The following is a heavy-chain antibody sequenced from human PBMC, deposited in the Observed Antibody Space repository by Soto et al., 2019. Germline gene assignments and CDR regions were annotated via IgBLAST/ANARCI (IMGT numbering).Heavy chain of an antibody. CDR1: GFTFSSYW. CDR3: ARDESSYSSGHDAFDI. V-gene: IGHV3-7*03. D-gene: IGHD6-19*01. J-gene: IGHJ3*02. CDR2: IKQDGSEK. Sequence: EVQLVESGGGLVQPGGSLRLSCAASGFTFSSYWMSWVRQAPGKGLEWVANIKQDGSEKYYVDSVKGRFTISRDNAKXXXXXQMNSLRAEDTAVYYCARDESSYSSGHDAFDIWGQGTMVTVSS.